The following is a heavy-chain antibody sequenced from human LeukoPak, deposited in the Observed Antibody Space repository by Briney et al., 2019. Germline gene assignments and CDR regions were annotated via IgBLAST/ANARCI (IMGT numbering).Heavy chain of an antibody. CDR3: VKEGVRESGSQGWYFDY. CDR2: ISGSGDNT. J-gene: IGHJ4*02. CDR1: GFTFSSYS. D-gene: IGHD1-26*01. Sequence: GGSLRLSCAASGFTFSSYSMNWVRQAPGKGLDWVSTISGSGDNTYYADSVKGRFTISRDNSRNTLYLQMNSLRAEDTAVYYCVKEGVRESGSQGWYFDYWGQGTLVTVSS. V-gene: IGHV3-23*01.